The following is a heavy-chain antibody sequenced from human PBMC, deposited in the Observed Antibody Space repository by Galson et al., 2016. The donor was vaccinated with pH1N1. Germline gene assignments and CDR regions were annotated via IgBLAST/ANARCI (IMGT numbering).Heavy chain of an antibody. Sequence: QSGAEVKKPGESLKISCRGSGDSLTNHWIAWVRQMSGKGLEWMGIIYPGDSDTRYSPSFQGQVTISADKSINTAYLQWSSLKASDTAIYYCARVKNPNSNWNNWFDPWGQGTLVTVSS. CDR2: IYPGDSDT. V-gene: IGHV5-51*01. D-gene: IGHD4-11*01. J-gene: IGHJ5*02. CDR3: ARVKNPNSNWNNWFDP. CDR1: GDSLTNHW.